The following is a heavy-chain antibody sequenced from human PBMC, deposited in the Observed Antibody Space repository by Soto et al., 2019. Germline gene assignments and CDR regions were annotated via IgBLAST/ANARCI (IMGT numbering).Heavy chain of an antibody. CDR3: VRGGYDSSFSFDP. V-gene: IGHV4-30-4*01. J-gene: IGHJ5*02. Sequence: PSETLSLTCTVSGGSISSGDYYWSWIRQPPGKGLEWIGYIYYSGSTYYNPSLKSRVTISVDTSKNQFSLKLSSVTAADTAVYYCVRGGYDSSFSFDPWGQGTLVTVSS. CDR1: GGSISSGDYY. D-gene: IGHD3-22*01. CDR2: IYYSGST.